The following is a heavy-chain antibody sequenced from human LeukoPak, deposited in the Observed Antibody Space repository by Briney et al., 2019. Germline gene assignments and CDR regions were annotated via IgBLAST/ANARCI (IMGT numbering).Heavy chain of an antibody. J-gene: IGHJ6*02. CDR1: GYTFTSYD. Sequence: GASVKVSCKASGYTFTSYDINWVRQATGQGLEWMGWMNPNSGNTGYAQKFQGRVTMTRNTSISTAYMELSSLRSEDTAVYYCAREKYYYDSSGYYYYYYGMDVWGRGTTVTVSS. CDR3: AREKYYYDSSGYYYYYYGMDV. V-gene: IGHV1-8*01. D-gene: IGHD3-22*01. CDR2: MNPNSGNT.